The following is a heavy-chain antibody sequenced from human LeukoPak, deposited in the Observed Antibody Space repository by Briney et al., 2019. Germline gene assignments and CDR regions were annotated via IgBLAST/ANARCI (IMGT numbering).Heavy chain of an antibody. CDR3: ARDSYGMDV. CDR2: ISYDGSNK. Sequence: GGSLRLSCAASGFIFSTYAMHWVRQAPGKGLEWVAVISYDGSNKYYADSVKGRFTISRDNSKNTLYLQMNSLRAEDTAVYYCARDSYGMDVWGQGTTATVSS. J-gene: IGHJ6*02. V-gene: IGHV3-30-3*01. CDR1: GFIFSTYA.